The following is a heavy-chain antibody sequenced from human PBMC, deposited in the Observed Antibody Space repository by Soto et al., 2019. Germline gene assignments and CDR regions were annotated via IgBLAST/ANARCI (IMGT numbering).Heavy chain of an antibody. Sequence: EVQLLESGGGLVQPGGSLRLSCAASAFSFSSYGMSWVRQAPGKGLEWVSHITGSGDSTDYAYSVKGRFTISRDNSKNTLFLQMNILRVEETAIYFCAKSHRFCTGGSCGAFDTWGHGTMVTDS. D-gene: IGHD2-8*02. CDR3: AKSHRFCTGGSCGAFDT. V-gene: IGHV3-23*01. CDR1: AFSFSSYG. J-gene: IGHJ3*02. CDR2: ITGSGDST.